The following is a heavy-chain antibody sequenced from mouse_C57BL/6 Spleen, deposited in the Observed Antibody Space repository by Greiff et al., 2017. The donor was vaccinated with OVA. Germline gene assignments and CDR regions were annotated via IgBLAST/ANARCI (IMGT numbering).Heavy chain of an antibody. Sequence: QVQLKQSGPELVKPGASVKISCKASGYSFTSYYIHWVKQRPGQGLEWIGWIYPGSGNTKYNEKFKGKATLTADTSSSTAYMQLSSLTSEDAAVYYCARGDYSKGYFDVWGTGTTVTVSS. CDR1: GYSFTSYY. J-gene: IGHJ1*03. D-gene: IGHD2-5*01. V-gene: IGHV1-66*01. CDR2: IYPGSGNT. CDR3: ARGDYSKGYFDV.